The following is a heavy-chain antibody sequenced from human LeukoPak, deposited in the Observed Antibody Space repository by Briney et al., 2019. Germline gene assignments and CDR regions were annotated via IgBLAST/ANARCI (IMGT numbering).Heavy chain of an antibody. D-gene: IGHD6-19*01. CDR1: GGSFSGYY. J-gene: IGHJ4*02. V-gene: IGHV4-34*01. CDR3: ARGLRKIALAGNRFDS. Sequence: SETLSLTCAVYGGSFSGYYWSGIRQPPGKGLEWIGEINHSGSTNYNPPLKSRVPISVEPSKKQFSLNRNSVTAGDTAVYYCARGLRKIALAGNRFDSWGPGTLVTVSS. CDR2: INHSGST.